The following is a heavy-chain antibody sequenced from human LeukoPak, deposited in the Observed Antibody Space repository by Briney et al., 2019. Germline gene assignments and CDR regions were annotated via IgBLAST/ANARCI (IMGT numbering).Heavy chain of an antibody. CDR2: ISSSSIYI. V-gene: IGHV3-21*01. Sequence: GSLRLSCAASGFTFSNYSMNWVRQAPGKGLEGGSSISSSSIYIYYSDSLKGRFTISRDNAKNSLSLQMNSLRAEDTAVYYCARDGSYYDILTGYYDYWGQGTLVTVSS. CDR1: GFTFSNYS. CDR3: ARDGSYYDILTGYYDY. J-gene: IGHJ4*02. D-gene: IGHD3-9*01.